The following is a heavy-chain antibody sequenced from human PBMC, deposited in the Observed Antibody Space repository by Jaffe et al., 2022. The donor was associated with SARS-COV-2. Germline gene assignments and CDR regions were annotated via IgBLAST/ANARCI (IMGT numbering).Heavy chain of an antibody. CDR2: IYHSGST. CDR3: ARGRYYDSSGYPGHFDY. J-gene: IGHJ4*02. V-gene: IGHV4-30-2*01. Sequence: QLQLQESGSGLVKPSQTLSLTCAVSGGSISSGGYSWSWIRQPPGKGLEWIGYIYHSGSTYYNPSLKSRVTISVDRSKNQFSLKLSSVTAADTAVYYCARGRYYDSSGYPGHFDYWGQGTLVTVSS. CDR1: GGSISSGGYS. D-gene: IGHD3-22*01.